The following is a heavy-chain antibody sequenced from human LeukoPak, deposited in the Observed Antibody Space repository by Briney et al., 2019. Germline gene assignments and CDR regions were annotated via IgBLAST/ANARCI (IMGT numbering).Heavy chain of an antibody. D-gene: IGHD3-16*01. J-gene: IGHJ4*02. Sequence: GRSLRLSCAASGFTFSSYGMHWVRQAPGKGLEWVAVISYDGSNKYYADSVKGRFTISRDNSKNTLYLQMNSLRAEDTAVYYCAKGNVPTVDWGQGTLVTVSS. CDR3: AKGNVPTVD. CDR1: GFTFSSYG. V-gene: IGHV3-30*18. CDR2: ISYDGSNK.